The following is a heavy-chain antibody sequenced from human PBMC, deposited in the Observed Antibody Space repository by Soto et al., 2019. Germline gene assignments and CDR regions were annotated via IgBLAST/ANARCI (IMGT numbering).Heavy chain of an antibody. J-gene: IGHJ5*02. Sequence: PSETLSLTCTVSGGSISSGGYYWSWIRQHPGKGLEWIGYIYYSGSTYYNPSLKSRVTISVDTSKNQFSLKLSSVTAADTAVYYCARSKPKNDYYGSIFWFDPWGQGTLVTVSS. CDR2: IYYSGST. CDR3: ARSKPKNDYYGSIFWFDP. V-gene: IGHV4-31*03. CDR1: GGSISSGGYY. D-gene: IGHD3-10*01.